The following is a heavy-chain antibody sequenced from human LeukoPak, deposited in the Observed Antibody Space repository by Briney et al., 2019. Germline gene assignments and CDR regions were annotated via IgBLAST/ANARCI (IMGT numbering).Heavy chain of an antibody. V-gene: IGHV1-69*04. CDR2: IIPVLGIA. D-gene: IGHD3-10*01. CDR3: ASIAGEFGETYAFDI. Sequence: GASVKVSCKASGGTFSSYAISWVRQAPGQGLEWMGRIIPVLGIANYAQKFQGRVTITADKSTSTAYMELSSLRSEDTAVYYCASIAGEFGETYAFDIWGQGTMVTVSS. J-gene: IGHJ3*02. CDR1: GGTFSSYA.